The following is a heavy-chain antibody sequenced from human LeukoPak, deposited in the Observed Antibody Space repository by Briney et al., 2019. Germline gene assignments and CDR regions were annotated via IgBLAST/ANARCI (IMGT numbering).Heavy chain of an antibody. J-gene: IGHJ4*02. V-gene: IGHV1-18*01. D-gene: IGHD2-21*01. Sequence: VASEKVSCKTSGYTFSSYGIGWLRQAPGQGLEWMGWISGYNGNTNYLQKFQGRVTMTTDTSTSTLHLEVRSLRSDDTAVYYCARDNGHKSVDYWGQGTLVTVSS. CDR1: GYTFSSYG. CDR3: ARDNGHKSVDY. CDR2: ISGYNGNT.